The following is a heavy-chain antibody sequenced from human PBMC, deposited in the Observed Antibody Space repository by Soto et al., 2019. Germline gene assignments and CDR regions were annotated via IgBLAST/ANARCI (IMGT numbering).Heavy chain of an antibody. Sequence: SETLSLTCTVSGGSISSHYWSWVRQAPGKGLEWIRHIYYRGSTTYNPSLRSRSTISVDTSNNQFSLKLNSVTTADTAVYYCARDGREASGMDVWGQGTKVTVSS. V-gene: IGHV4-59*11. D-gene: IGHD1-26*01. CDR1: GGSISSHY. J-gene: IGHJ6*02. CDR3: ARDGREASGMDV. CDR2: IYYRGST.